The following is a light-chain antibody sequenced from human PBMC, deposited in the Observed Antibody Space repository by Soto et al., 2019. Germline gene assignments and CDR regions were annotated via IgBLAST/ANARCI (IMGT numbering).Light chain of an antibody. CDR2: GAS. CDR1: QAVSSIL. V-gene: IGKV3-20*01. CDR3: QQHGTSPI. J-gene: IGKJ4*01. Sequence: EVVLTQSPGTLSLSPGERATLSCRASQAVSSILLAWYQQKPGQAPRLLIYGASSRATGIPDRFSGSGSGTDFTLTVSRLEPEDFAVYSCQQHGTSPIFGGETKVEIK.